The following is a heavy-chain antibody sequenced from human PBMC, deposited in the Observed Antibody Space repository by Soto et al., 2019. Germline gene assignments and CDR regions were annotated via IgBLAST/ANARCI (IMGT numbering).Heavy chain of an antibody. Sequence: SVKVSCKASGGTFSIYTISWVRQAPGQGLEWMGRIIPILGIANYAQKFQGRVTITADKSTSTAYMELSSLRSEDTAVYYCARGVVVVVPTGHDYYYYKDFWGKGTTVTVSS. V-gene: IGHV1-69*02. D-gene: IGHD2-15*01. CDR2: IIPILGIA. CDR3: ARGVVVVVPTGHDYYYYKDF. J-gene: IGHJ6*03. CDR1: GGTFSIYT.